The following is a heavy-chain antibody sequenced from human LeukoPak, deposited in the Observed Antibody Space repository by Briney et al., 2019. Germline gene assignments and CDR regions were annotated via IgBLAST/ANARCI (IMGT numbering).Heavy chain of an antibody. CDR3: AKADSSWFSCLNY. D-gene: IGHD3-10*01. Sequence: QPGGSLRLSCAASGFTFSSYAMSWVRQAPGKGLEWVSAISGSGGNTYYADSVKGRFTISRDNSKNTLYLQMNSLRAEDTAVYYCAKADSSWFSCLNYWGQGTLVTVSS. CDR1: GFTFSSYA. J-gene: IGHJ4*02. CDR2: ISGSGGNT. V-gene: IGHV3-23*01.